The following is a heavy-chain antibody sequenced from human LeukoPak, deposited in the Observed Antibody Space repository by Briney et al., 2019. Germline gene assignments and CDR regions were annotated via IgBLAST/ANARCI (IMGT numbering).Heavy chain of an antibody. V-gene: IGHV4-34*01. J-gene: IGHJ4*02. CDR3: ARVRWDSSSSEVY. Sequence: SETLSLTCAVYGGTFIGYYWSWIRQPPGQGLEWIGEINHSGSTNYNPSLKSRVIISVDTSKNQFSLRLPSVTAADAAVYYCARVRWDSSSSEVYWGQGILVTVSS. D-gene: IGHD6-6*01. CDR1: GGTFIGYY. CDR2: INHSGST.